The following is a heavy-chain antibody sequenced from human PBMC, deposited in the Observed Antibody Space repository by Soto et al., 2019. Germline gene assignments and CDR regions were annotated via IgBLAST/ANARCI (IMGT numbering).Heavy chain of an antibody. V-gene: IGHV3-21*01. CDR2: ISSSSSYI. J-gene: IGHJ4*02. D-gene: IGHD5-18*01. CDR1: GFTFSSYS. CDR3: ASPGVDTAMVNYFDY. Sequence: LRLSCAASGFTFSSYSMNWVRQAPGKGLEWVSSISSSSSYIYYADSVKGRFTISRDNAKNSLYLQMNSLRAEDTAVYYCASPGVDTAMVNYFDYWGQGTLVTVSS.